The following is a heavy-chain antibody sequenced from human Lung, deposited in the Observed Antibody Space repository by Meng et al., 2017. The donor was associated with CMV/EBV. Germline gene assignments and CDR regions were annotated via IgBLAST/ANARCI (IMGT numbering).Heavy chain of an antibody. CDR2: INHSGST. V-gene: IGHV4-34*01. CDR1: GGSFSGYY. Sequence: SETLSLTCAVYGGSFSGYYWSWIRQPPGKGLEWIGEINHSGSTNYNPSLKSRVTISVDTSKNQFSLKLSSVTAADTAVYYCARGQRYYYGSGRWDRAWYYYGMDVWGQGTTVTV. CDR3: ARGQRYYYGSGRWDRAWYYYGMDV. D-gene: IGHD3-10*01. J-gene: IGHJ6*02.